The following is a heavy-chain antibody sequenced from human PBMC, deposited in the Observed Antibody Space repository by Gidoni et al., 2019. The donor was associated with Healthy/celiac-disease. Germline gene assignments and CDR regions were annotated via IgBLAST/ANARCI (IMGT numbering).Heavy chain of an antibody. CDR3: ARDGPWGRSGHAFDI. CDR1: GFTFSSYE. D-gene: IGHD7-27*01. J-gene: IGHJ3*02. Sequence: EVQLVESGGGLVQPGGSLRLSCAASGFTFSSYEMNGVRQAPGKGLEWVSYISSSGSTIYYADSVKGRFTISRDNAKNSLYLQMNSLRAEDTAVYYCARDGPWGRSGHAFDIWGQGTMVTVSS. V-gene: IGHV3-48*03. CDR2: ISSSGSTI.